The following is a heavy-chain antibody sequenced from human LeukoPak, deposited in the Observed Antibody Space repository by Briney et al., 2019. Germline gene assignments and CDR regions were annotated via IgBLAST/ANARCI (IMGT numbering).Heavy chain of an antibody. Sequence: GGSLRLSCAASGFTFSNYNMNWVRQTPGKGLEWVSYISSSGSTIYYADSVKGRCTISRDTVKNSLYLQMNSLRAEDTAVYYCATTGGSGNYWGQGTLVTVSS. V-gene: IGHV3-48*01. CDR1: GFTFSNYN. CDR3: ATTGGSGNY. J-gene: IGHJ4*02. D-gene: IGHD1-26*01. CDR2: ISSSGSTI.